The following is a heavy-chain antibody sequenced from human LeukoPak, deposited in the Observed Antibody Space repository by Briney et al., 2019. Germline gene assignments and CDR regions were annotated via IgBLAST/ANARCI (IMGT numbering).Heavy chain of an antibody. CDR3: AKDPTVTTSY. V-gene: IGHV3-23*01. D-gene: IGHD4-17*01. Sequence: GGSLRLSCAASXXXFSSXXMSWVRXXXXXXXEWVSAISGSGGSTYYADSVKGRFTISRDNSKNTLYLQMNSLRAEDTAVYYCAKDPTVTTSYWGQGTLVTVSS. CDR2: ISGSGGST. J-gene: IGHJ4*02. CDR1: XXXFSSXX.